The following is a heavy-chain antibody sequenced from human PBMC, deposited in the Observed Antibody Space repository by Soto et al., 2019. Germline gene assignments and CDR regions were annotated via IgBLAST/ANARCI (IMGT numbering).Heavy chain of an antibody. D-gene: IGHD1-26*01. J-gene: IGHJ3*01. CDR1: GFTLGSNY. V-gene: IGHV3-74*02. CDR2: IHSVGSST. CDR3: ARGDRGAVDL. Sequence: EVQLVESGGGLVQPGGSLTLPCAASGFTLGSNYLSWVRQAPGKGLEWVSRIHSVGSSTTYADSVTGRFTISSDNARHTVYLQMNSRRVEDTAVYYCARGDRGAVDLWGQGTVVTVSS.